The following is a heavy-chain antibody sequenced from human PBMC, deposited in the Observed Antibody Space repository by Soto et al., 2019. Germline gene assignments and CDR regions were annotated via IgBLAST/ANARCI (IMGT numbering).Heavy chain of an antibody. Sequence: QVQLVQSGAEVKKPGASVKVSCTASGDTFTDYYIHWVRQAPGQGLEWMGTVNPSGGHTTYAQHFLGRMTMTRDTSTSTLDMELTRLTSADTAIYYGARGGHVVVVTAALDYWGQGTLVTVSS. CDR2: VNPSGGHT. CDR1: GDTFTDYY. CDR3: ARGGHVVVVTAALDY. D-gene: IGHD2-21*02. J-gene: IGHJ4*02. V-gene: IGHV1-46*01.